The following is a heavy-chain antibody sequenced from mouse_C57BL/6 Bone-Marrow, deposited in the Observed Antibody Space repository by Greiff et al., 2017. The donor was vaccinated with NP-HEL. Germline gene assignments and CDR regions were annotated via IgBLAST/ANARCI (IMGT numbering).Heavy chain of an antibody. CDR3: ARHSRGSGAY. D-gene: IGHD1-1*01. V-gene: IGHV5-6*01. Sequence: EVNLVESGGDLVKPGGSLKLSCAASGFTFSSYGMSWVRQTPDKRLEWVATISSGGSYTYYPDSVKGRFTISRDNAKNTLYLQMSSLKSEDTAMYYCARHSRGSGAYWGQGTLVTVSA. J-gene: IGHJ3*01. CDR2: ISSGGSYT. CDR1: GFTFSSYG.